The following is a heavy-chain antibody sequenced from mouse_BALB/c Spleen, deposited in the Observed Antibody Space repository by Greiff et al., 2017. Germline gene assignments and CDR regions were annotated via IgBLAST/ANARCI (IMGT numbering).Heavy chain of an antibody. CDR1: GFTFNTYA. V-gene: IGHV10-1*02. D-gene: IGHD1-1*01. CDR3: VRGYYGSSYNYAMDY. J-gene: IGHJ4*01. CDR2: IRSKSNNYAT. Sequence: EVHLVESGGGLVQPKGSLKLSCAASGFTFNTYAMNWVRQAPGKGLEWVARIRSKSNNYATYYADSVKDRFTISRDDSQSMLYLQMNNLKTEDTAMYYCVRGYYGSSYNYAMDYWGQGTSVTVSS.